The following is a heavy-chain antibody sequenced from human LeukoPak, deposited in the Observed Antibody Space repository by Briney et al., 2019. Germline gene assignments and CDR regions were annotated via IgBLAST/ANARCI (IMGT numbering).Heavy chain of an antibody. CDR2: IYYSGST. D-gene: IGHD5-18*01. CDR3: ARPGSGYSYYYFDY. Sequence: PSETLSLTCTVSGGSISSYYWSWIRQPPGKGLEWIGYIYYSGSTNYNPSLKSRVTISVDTSKNQFSLKLSPVTAADTAVYYCARPGSGYSYYYFDYWGQGTLVTVSS. J-gene: IGHJ4*02. CDR1: GGSISSYY. V-gene: IGHV4-59*01.